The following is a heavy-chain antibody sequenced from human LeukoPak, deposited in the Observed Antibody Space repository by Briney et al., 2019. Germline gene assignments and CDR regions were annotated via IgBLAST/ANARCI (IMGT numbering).Heavy chain of an antibody. CDR1: GFTFSSYS. J-gene: IGHJ4*02. CDR3: AKSRPAVDFDY. CDR2: ISYDGSNK. V-gene: IGHV3-30*18. D-gene: IGHD6-19*01. Sequence: GGSLRLSCAASGFTFSSYSMNWVRQAPGKGLEWVAVISYDGSNKYYADSVKGRFTISRDNSKNTLYLQMNSLRAEDTAVYYCAKSRPAVDFDYWGQGTLVTVSS.